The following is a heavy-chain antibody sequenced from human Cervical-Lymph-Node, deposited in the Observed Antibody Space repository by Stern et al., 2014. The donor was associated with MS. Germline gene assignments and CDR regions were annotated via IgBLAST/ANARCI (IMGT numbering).Heavy chain of an antibody. D-gene: IGHD2-8*01. CDR1: GFTFSSYG. CDR3: ARDYEDTSMLFDH. CDR2: ISYDGNRK. Sequence: VQLVESGGAVVQPGRSLRLSCAASGFTFSSYGMHWVRQAPGKGLEWVTVISYDGNRKCYAASVKGRFTISRDNSKTTLHLQMNSVTPNDTAIYYCARDYEDTSMLFDHWGQGTLVTVSS. J-gene: IGHJ4*02. V-gene: IGHV3-30*03.